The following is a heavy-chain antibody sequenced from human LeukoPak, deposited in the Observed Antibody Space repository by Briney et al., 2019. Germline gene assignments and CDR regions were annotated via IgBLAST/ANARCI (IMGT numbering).Heavy chain of an antibody. CDR2: MNPNSGNT. Sequence: ASVKVSCKASGYTFTSYDINWVRQATGQGLEWMGWMNPNSGNTGYAQKFQGRVTITRNTSISTAYMELSSLRSEDTAAYYCARERDYYYYMDVWGKGTTVTVSS. V-gene: IGHV1-8*03. J-gene: IGHJ6*03. CDR1: GYTFTSYD. CDR3: ARERDYYYYMDV.